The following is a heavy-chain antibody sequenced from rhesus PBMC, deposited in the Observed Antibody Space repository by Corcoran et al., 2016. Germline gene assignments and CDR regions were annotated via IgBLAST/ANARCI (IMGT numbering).Heavy chain of an antibody. D-gene: IGHD3-28*01. J-gene: IGHJ4*01. V-gene: IGHV5-2*01. CDR2: MDPSDSDT. Sequence: EVQLVQSGAEVKRPGESLKISCKTSGYLFTIYWISRVRQLPGNGLEWMGAMDPSDSDTRYSPSFQGQVTISADKSISTAYLQWSSLKASDSATYYCAKSEDYYGSGWRSWGQGVLVTVSS. CDR3: AKSEDYYGSGWRS. CDR1: GYLFTIYW.